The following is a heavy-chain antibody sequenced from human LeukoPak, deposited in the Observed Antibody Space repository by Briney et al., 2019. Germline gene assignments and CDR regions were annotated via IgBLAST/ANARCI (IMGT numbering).Heavy chain of an antibody. D-gene: IGHD3-10*01. CDR1: GYTFTGDY. V-gene: IGHV1-2*02. CDR3: ARAGVWFGEITDY. J-gene: IGHJ4*02. Sequence: ASVKVSCKASGYTFTGDYMHWVRQAPGQGREWMGWINPNSGGTNYAQKFQGRVTMTRDTSISTAYMELSRLRSDDTAVYYCARAGVWFGEITDYWGQGTLVTVSS. CDR2: INPNSGGT.